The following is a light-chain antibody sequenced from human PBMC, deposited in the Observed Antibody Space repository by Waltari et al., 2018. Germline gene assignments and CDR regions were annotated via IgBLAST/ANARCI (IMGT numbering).Light chain of an antibody. J-gene: IGLJ2*01. V-gene: IGLV1-47*01. CDR3: AAWDDSLSGVV. CDR2: REN. CDR1: SSNIGRKY. Sequence: QSVLTQPPSASGTPGQRVTIPCSGRSSNIGRKYVYVYQQLPGTAPQPPMYRENQRRSGVPAPFSASQSGTSASLAISGLRSEDEADYYCAAWDDSLSGVVFGGGTKLTVL.